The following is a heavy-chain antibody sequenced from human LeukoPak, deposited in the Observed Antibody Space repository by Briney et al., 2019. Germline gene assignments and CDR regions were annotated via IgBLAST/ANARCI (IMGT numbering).Heavy chain of an antibody. V-gene: IGHV3-7*01. CDR1: GFTFSSYW. CDR2: IKQDGSEK. Sequence: GGSLRLSCAASGFTFSSYWMSWVRQAPGKGLEWVANIKQDGSEKYYVDSVKGRFTISRDNAKNSLYLQMNSLRAEDTAVYYCARDRLIKDYYDSSGYYYVPYYWGQGTLVTVSS. J-gene: IGHJ4*02. D-gene: IGHD3-22*01. CDR3: ARDRLIKDYYDSSGYYYVPYY.